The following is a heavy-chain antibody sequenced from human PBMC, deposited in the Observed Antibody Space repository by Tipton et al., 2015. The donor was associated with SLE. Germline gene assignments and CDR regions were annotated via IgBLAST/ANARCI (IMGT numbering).Heavy chain of an antibody. V-gene: IGHV3-7*01. J-gene: IGHJ4*02. CDR3: ADGHNFFDY. CDR1: GFTFSNYA. D-gene: IGHD5-24*01. CDR2: INQDGSEK. Sequence: SLRLSCVASGFTFSNYAMSWVRQAPGKGLEWVANINQDGSEKYYVDSVKGRFTISRDNAKNSLYLQMHSLRAEDTAVYYCADGHNFFDYWGQGALVTVSS.